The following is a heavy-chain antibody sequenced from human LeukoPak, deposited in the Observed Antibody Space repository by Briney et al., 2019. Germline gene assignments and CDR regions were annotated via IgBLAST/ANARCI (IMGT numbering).Heavy chain of an antibody. CDR1: GYTFTSYD. D-gene: IGHD6-13*01. CDR2: MNPNSGNT. J-gene: IGHJ5*02. CDR3: ARSSSLNWFDP. V-gene: IGHV1-8*03. Sequence: ASVKVSCKASGYTFTSYDINWVRQATGQGLEWMGWMNPNSGNTGYAQKFQGRVTITRNTSISTAYMELSSLRSEDTAVYYCARSSSLNWFDPWGQGTLVTVSS.